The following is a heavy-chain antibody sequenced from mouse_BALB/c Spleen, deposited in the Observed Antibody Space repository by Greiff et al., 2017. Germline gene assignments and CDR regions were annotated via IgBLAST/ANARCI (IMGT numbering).Heavy chain of an antibody. CDR2: IRSKSNNYAT. D-gene: IGHD2-14*01. J-gene: IGHJ4*01. V-gene: IGHV10-1*02. Sequence: DVKLVESGGGLVQPKGSLKLSCAASGFTFNTYAMNWVRQAPGKGLEWVARIRSKSNNYATYYADSVKDMFTISRDDSQSMLYLQMNNLKTEDTAKYYWMRHRYDNAMDYWGQGTSVTVSS. CDR1: GFTFNTYA. CDR3: MRHRYDNAMDY.